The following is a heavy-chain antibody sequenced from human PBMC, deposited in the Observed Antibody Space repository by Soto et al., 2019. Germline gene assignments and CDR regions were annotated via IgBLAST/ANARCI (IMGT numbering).Heavy chain of an antibody. CDR2: IDAYNGNT. J-gene: IGHJ6*03. V-gene: IGHV1-18*01. Sequence: QVQLLQSGAEVKKPGASVKVSCKASGYTFTNYGINWVRQAPGQGLEWMGWIDAYNGNTHYTERLQGRVTMTTDTSTSTAYMELRGLRSDDSAVYYCARVRHLVGYFYYSADVWGNGTTVTVSS. D-gene: IGHD6-6*01. CDR1: GYTFTNYG. CDR3: ARVRHLVGYFYYSADV.